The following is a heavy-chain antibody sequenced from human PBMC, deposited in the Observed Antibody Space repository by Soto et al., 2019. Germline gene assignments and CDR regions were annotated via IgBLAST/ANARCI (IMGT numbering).Heavy chain of an antibody. V-gene: IGHV3-7*01. CDR1: GFTFSSYW. CDR2: IKQDGSEK. D-gene: IGHD3-9*01. Sequence: EVQLVESGGGLVQPGGSLRLSCAASGFTFSSYWMSWVRQAPGKGLEWVANIKQDGSEKYYVDSVKGRFTIYRDNDNNSRYLQMNSLRAEDTAVYYCARAGLITISSTGYPLNAFDIWGQGTMVNVSS. CDR3: ARAGLITISSTGYPLNAFDI. J-gene: IGHJ3*02.